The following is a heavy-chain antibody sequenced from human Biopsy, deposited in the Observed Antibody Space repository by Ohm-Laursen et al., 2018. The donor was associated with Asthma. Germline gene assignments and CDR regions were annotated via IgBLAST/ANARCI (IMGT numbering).Heavy chain of an antibody. D-gene: IGHD6-13*01. CDR3: VRGSSSWHHGPFHYYYGLDV. CDR2: IYYSGTT. Sequence: TLSLTCSLSSGSGGYMRSGNYYWGWNRQPPGKGLEWIGRIYYSGTTYYNPSLESRVTLSAETSKNQFSLKLTSVTAADTAVYYCVRGSSSWHHGPFHYYYGLDVWGQGTTATVSS. V-gene: IGHV4-39*01. CDR1: SGSGGYMRSGNYY. J-gene: IGHJ6*02.